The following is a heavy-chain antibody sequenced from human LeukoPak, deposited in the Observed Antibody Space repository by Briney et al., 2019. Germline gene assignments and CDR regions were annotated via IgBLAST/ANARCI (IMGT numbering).Heavy chain of an antibody. Sequence: GGSLRLSCVASGFTFSSYAMSWVRQAPGKGLEWVSATSGSGGSTYYADSVKGRFTISRDNSKNTLYLQMNSLRAEDTAVYYCAKDCSGGSCYSDYWGQGTLVTVSS. CDR1: GFTFSSYA. J-gene: IGHJ4*02. V-gene: IGHV3-23*01. CDR3: AKDCSGGSCYSDY. D-gene: IGHD2-15*01. CDR2: TSGSGGST.